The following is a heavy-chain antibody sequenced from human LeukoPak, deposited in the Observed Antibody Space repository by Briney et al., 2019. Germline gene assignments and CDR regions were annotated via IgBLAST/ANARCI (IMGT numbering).Heavy chain of an antibody. Sequence: SETLSLTCTVSGGSISRSSYYWDWIRQPPGKGLEWIGTIYYSGDTHYKPSLKSRVTISVDTSKDQFSLKLTSVTAADTAVYYCASRHYFDNSGYNYRLLDYWGQGILVTVSS. CDR1: GGSISRSSYY. CDR2: IYYSGDT. J-gene: IGHJ4*02. CDR3: ASRHYFDNSGYNYRLLDY. V-gene: IGHV4-39*01. D-gene: IGHD3-22*01.